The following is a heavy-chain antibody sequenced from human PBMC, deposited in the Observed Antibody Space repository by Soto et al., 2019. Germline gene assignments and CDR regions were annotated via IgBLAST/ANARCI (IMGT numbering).Heavy chain of an antibody. CDR1: GFTFSNYW. V-gene: IGHV3-7*01. CDR2: IKKDESEK. D-gene: IGHD2-15*01. J-gene: IGHJ6*02. Sequence: PGGSLRLSCAASGFTFSNYWMSWVRQAPGKGLEWVANIKKDESEKYYVDSVKGRFTIFRDNAKNSLFLQMNSLRVEDTALYYCARVGVAIPADRGYYYGMDVWGQGTTVTVSS. CDR3: ARVGVAIPADRGYYYGMDV.